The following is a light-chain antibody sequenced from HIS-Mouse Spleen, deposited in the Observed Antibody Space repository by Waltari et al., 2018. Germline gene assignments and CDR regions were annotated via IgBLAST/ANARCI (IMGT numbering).Light chain of an antibody. J-gene: IGLJ3*02. CDR3: AAWDDSLSGWV. V-gene: IGLV1-47*01. CDR2: RNN. Sequence: QSVLTQPPSASGTPGQRVTISCSGSSSNIGSNYVYWYQQLPGTAPKLLIYRNNQRPSGGPDRFSGSKSGTSASLAISGLRSEDEADYYCAAWDDSLSGWVFGGGTKLTVL. CDR1: SSNIGSNY.